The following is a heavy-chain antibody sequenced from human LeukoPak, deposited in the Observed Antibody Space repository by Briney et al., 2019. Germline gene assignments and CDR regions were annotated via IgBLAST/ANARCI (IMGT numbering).Heavy chain of an antibody. D-gene: IGHD3-3*01. V-gene: IGHV1-2*02. Sequence: GASVKVSCKASGYTFTGYYMHWVRQAPGQGLEWMGWINPNSGGTNYAQKFQGRVTMTRDTSISTAYMELSRLRSDDTAAYYCARPPSGGYDFWSGYRYAFDIWGQGTMVTVSS. CDR3: ARPPSGGYDFWSGYRYAFDI. CDR2: INPNSGGT. J-gene: IGHJ3*02. CDR1: GYTFTGYY.